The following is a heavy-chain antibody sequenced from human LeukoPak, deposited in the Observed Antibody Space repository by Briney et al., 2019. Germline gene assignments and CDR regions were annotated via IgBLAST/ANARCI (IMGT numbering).Heavy chain of an antibody. CDR3: TRDYPASFDV. J-gene: IGHJ3*01. CDR2: IRSTIYGGTT. V-gene: IGHV3-49*04. Sequence: GSLRLSCTVSGFNFGDFAMSWVRQAPGKGLEWLGFIRSTIYGGTTDYAASVKGRFTISRDDSKSIAYLQMNSLTTEDTAMYYCTRDYPASFDVWGQGTLVTVSS. CDR1: GFNFGDFA.